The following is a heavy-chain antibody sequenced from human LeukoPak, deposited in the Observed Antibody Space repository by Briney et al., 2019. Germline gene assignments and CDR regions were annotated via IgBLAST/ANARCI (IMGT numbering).Heavy chain of an antibody. CDR3: ARDGGDATADNC. CDR2: ISRDGTYT. D-gene: IGHD2-15*01. V-gene: IGHV3-30-3*01. CDR1: GFIFSDYA. J-gene: IGHJ4*02. Sequence: GGSLRLSCAASGFIFSDYAMHWIRQAPGKGLNWVAVISRDGTYTNHADSVKGRFTISRDNSKNSLYLQMDSLTTEDTAVYYCARDGGDATADNCWSQGALVTVSS.